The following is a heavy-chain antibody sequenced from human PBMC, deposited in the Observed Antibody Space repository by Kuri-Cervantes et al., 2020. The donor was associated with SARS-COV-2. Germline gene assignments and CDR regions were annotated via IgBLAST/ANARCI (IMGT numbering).Heavy chain of an antibody. D-gene: IGHD4/OR15-4a*01. V-gene: IGHV4-38-2*01. Sequence: GSLRLSCAASGFTFSSYAMSWVRQAPGKGLEWIGSIYHSGSTYYNPSLKSRVTISVDTSKNQFSLKLSSVTAADTAVYYCARRAKHWYFDLWGRGTLVTVSS. CDR2: IYHSGST. J-gene: IGHJ2*01. CDR1: GFTFSSYA. CDR3: ARRAKHWYFDL.